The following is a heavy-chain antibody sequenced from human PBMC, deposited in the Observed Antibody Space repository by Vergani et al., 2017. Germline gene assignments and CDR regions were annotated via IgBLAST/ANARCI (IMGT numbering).Heavy chain of an antibody. V-gene: IGHV3-23*01. D-gene: IGHD5-18*01. J-gene: IGHJ4*02. CDR2: ISGSGGST. CDR3: AKTGKGGRQETASEDY. CDR1: GFTFSSYA. Sequence: EVQLLESGGGLVQPGGSLRLSCAASGFTFSSYAMSWVRQAPGKGLEWVSAISGSGGSTYYTDSVKGRFTISRDNSKNPLYLQMNSLRAEDTAVYYCAKTGKGGRQETASEDYWGQGTLVTVSS.